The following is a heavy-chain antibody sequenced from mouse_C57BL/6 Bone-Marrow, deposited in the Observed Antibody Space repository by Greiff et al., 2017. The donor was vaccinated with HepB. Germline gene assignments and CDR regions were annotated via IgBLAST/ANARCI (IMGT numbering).Heavy chain of an antibody. CDR1: GYTFTSYW. J-gene: IGHJ1*03. V-gene: IGHV1-72*01. CDR2: IDPNSGGT. D-gene: IGHD1-1*01. CDR3: AKPPRLLLYFYWYFDV. Sequence: VQLQQPGAELVKPGASVKLSCKASGYTFTSYWMHWVKQRPGRGLEWIGRIDPNSGGTKYNEKFKSKATLTVDKPSSTAYMQLSSLTSEDSAVYYCAKPPRLLLYFYWYFDVWGTGTTVTVSS.